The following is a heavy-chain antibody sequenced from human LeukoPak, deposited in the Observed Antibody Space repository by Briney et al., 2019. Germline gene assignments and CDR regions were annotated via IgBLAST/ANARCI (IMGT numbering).Heavy chain of an antibody. CDR2: ISYDGSNK. V-gene: IGHV3-30*03. Sequence: PGGSLRLSCVASGFTFSSYGMHWVRQAPGKGLEWVAVISYDGSNKYYADSVKGRFTISRDNSKNTLYLQMNSLRAEDTAVYYCARDLPLLRFLEWCLDYWGQGTLVTVSS. CDR3: ARDLPLLRFLEWCLDY. CDR1: GFTFSSYG. D-gene: IGHD3-3*01. J-gene: IGHJ4*02.